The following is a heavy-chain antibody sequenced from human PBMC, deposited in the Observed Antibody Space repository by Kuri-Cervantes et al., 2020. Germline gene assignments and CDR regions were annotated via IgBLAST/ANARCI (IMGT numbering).Heavy chain of an antibody. CDR3: ARDISPYYGSGSYLSGVDY. CDR2: ISSDGGRT. J-gene: IGHJ4*02. D-gene: IGHD3-10*01. CDR1: GFTFSDYW. V-gene: IGHV3-74*01. Sequence: GESLKISCAASGFTFSDYWMHWVRQAPGKGPVWVSHISSDGGRTNYADSVKGRFTISRGNAKNTLYLQMNSLRVEDTAVYYCARDISPYYGSGSYLSGVDYWGQGTLVTVSS.